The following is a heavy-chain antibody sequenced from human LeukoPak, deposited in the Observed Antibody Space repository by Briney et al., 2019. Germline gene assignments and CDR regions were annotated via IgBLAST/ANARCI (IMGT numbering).Heavy chain of an antibody. D-gene: IGHD2-15*01. V-gene: IGHV1-3*01. J-gene: IGHJ4*02. Sequence: RASVKVSCKASGYTFTSYAMHWVRQAPGQGLEWMGWINAGNGNTKYSQKFQGRVTITRDTSASTAYMELSSLRSEDTAVYYCARGPEVAATTFDYWGQGTLVTVSS. CDR2: INAGNGNT. CDR3: ARGPEVAATTFDY. CDR1: GYTFTSYA.